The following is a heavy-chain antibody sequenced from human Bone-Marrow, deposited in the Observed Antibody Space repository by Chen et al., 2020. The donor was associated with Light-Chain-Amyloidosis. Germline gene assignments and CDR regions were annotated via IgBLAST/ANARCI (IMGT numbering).Heavy chain of an antibody. V-gene: IGHV5-51*01. CDR2: IYPDDSDA. J-gene: IGHJ4*02. CDR3: ARRRDGYNFDY. D-gene: IGHD5-12*01. Sequence: EGKMEQSGPEVKKPGESLKISCKGSGYTVPNYWIGWVRQMPGKGLEWMGVIYPDDSDARYSPSFEGQVTISADKSITTAYLQWRSLKASDTAMYYCARRRDGYNFDYWGQGTLVTVSS. CDR1: GYTVPNYW.